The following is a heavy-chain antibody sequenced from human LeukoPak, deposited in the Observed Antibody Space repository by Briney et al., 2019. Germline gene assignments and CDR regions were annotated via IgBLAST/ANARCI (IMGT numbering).Heavy chain of an antibody. D-gene: IGHD3-16*02. CDR3: AKSRGSYLDAFDI. V-gene: IGHV3-23*01. CDR2: ISGSGGST. CDR1: GFTFTTYW. J-gene: IGHJ3*02. Sequence: GGSLRLSCAASGFTFTTYWMSWVRQAPGKGLEWVSAISGSGGSTYYADSVKGRFTISRDNSKNTLYLQMNSLRAEDTAVYYCAKSRGSYLDAFDIWGQGTMVTVSS.